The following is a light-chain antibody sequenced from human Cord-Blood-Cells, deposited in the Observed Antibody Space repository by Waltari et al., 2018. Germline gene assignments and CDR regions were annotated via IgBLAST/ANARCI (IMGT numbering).Light chain of an antibody. V-gene: IGLV2-8*01. CDR2: EVS. CDR1: SSDVGGYNY. J-gene: IGLJ1*01. CDR3: SSYAGSNNPYV. Sequence: QSALTQPPSASGSPGQSVTISCTGTSSDVGGYNYVSWYQQHPVKAPKPMIYEVSKRPSGVPDRFSGSKSGNTASRTVAGLQAEDEADYYCSSYAGSNNPYVFGTGTKVTVL.